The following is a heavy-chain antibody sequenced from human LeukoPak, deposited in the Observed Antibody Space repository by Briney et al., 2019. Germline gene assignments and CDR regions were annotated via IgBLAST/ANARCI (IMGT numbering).Heavy chain of an antibody. CDR1: GYPFTRYY. CDR2: INPSGGVT. V-gene: IGHV1-46*01. CDR3: AREESGGYFDY. J-gene: IGHJ4*02. D-gene: IGHD2-8*02. Sequence: VASVKVSCKASGYPFTRYYMHWVRQAPGQGLEWMGVINPSGGVTNYAQKFRGRVTMTRDTSTTTVYMELSSLRSEDTAVYYCAREESGGYFDYWGQGTLVTVSS.